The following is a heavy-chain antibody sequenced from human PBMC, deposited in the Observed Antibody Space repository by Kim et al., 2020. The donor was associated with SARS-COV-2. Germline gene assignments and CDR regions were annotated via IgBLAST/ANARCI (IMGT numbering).Heavy chain of an antibody. D-gene: IGHD6-13*01. Sequence: GGSLRLSCAASGFTFSDYYMSWIRQAPGKGLEWVSYISSSSSYTNYADSVKGRFTISRDNAKNSLYLQMNSLRAEDTAVYYCARGRVKQLVRGFWFDPWGQGTLVTVSS. CDR2: ISSSSSYT. CDR1: GFTFSDYY. CDR3: ARGRVKQLVRGFWFDP. J-gene: IGHJ5*02. V-gene: IGHV3-11*06.